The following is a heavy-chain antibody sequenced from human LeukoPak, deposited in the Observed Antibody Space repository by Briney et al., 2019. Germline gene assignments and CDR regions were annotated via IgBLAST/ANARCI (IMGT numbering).Heavy chain of an antibody. D-gene: IGHD2-15*01. CDR3: ARRRYCSGGSCYSPSPDWFDP. Sequence: SVKVSCKASGGTLSSYAISWVRQAPGQGLEWMGGIIPIFGTANYAQKFQGRVTITADESTSTAYMELSSLRSEDTAVYYYARRRYCSGGSCYSPSPDWFDPWGQGTLVTVSS. V-gene: IGHV1-69*13. J-gene: IGHJ5*02. CDR2: IIPIFGTA. CDR1: GGTLSSYA.